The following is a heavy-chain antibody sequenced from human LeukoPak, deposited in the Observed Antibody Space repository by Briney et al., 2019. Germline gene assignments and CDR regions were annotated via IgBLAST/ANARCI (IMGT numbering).Heavy chain of an antibody. CDR2: ISSSSSTI. CDR3: ARAEFWSGYFLSAYYYYGIDV. J-gene: IGHJ6*02. V-gene: IGHV3-48*01. Sequence: GSLRLSCAASGFTFSSYSMNWVRQAPGKGLEWVSYISSSSSTIYYADSVKGRFTIPRDNAKNSLYLQMNSLRAEDTAVYYCARAEFWSGYFLSAYYYYGIDVWGQGTTVTVSS. D-gene: IGHD3-3*01. CDR1: GFTFSSYS.